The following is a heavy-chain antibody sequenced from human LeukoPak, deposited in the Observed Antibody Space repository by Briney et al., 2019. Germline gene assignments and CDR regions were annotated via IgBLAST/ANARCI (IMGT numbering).Heavy chain of an antibody. CDR1: GGTFSSYA. Sequence: ASVKVSCKASGGTFSSYAISWVRQAPGQGLEWMGGIIPIFGTANYAQKFQGGVTITADESTSTAYMELSSLRSEDTAVYYCAREGDSSSSSPLDYWGQGTLVTVSS. V-gene: IGHV1-69*13. J-gene: IGHJ4*02. D-gene: IGHD6-6*01. CDR3: AREGDSSSSSPLDY. CDR2: IIPIFGTA.